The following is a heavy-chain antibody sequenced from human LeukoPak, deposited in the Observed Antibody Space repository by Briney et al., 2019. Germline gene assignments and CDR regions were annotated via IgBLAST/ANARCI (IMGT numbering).Heavy chain of an antibody. J-gene: IGHJ5*02. CDR1: GFTFSSHW. D-gene: IGHD3-16*01. V-gene: IGHV3-74*01. CDR3: AKDAQPRSRWFDP. Sequence: GGSLRLSCAASGFTFSSHWMHWVRQTPGRGLVWVSRISENRYTTNYADSVKGRFTISRDNAKNSLYLQMNTLRAEDTAMYYCAKDAQPRSRWFDPWGQGTLVTVSS. CDR2: ISENRYTT.